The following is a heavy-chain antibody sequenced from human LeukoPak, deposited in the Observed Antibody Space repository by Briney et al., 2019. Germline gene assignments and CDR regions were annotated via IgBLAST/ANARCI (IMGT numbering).Heavy chain of an antibody. V-gene: IGHV3-23*01. CDR3: AKDDAWLQFND. J-gene: IGHJ4*02. CDR2: ISGSGVST. Sequence: GGSLRLSCAASGFTFSSYAMSWLRQAPGKGLEWVSAISGSGVSTYYADSVKGRFTISRDNSKNTLYLHMNSLRAGDTAVYFCAKDDAWLQFNDWGQGTLVTVSS. CDR1: GFTFSSYA. D-gene: IGHD5-24*01.